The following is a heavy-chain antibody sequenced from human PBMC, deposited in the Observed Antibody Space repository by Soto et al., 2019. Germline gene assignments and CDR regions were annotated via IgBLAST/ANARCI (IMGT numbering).Heavy chain of an antibody. Sequence: EVRLVESGGDLVQPGGSLRLSCAASGFPFSSYWMHWVRQAPGKGLEWVSRINGDGSSINYADSVKGRFTISRDNAKNTLYLQMNSLRVEDAAVYYCTRRGCSTTGCYFNWGRGTLVTVSS. CDR1: GFPFSSYW. CDR2: INGDGSSI. V-gene: IGHV3-74*01. D-gene: IGHD2-2*01. CDR3: TRRGCSTTGCYFN. J-gene: IGHJ4*02.